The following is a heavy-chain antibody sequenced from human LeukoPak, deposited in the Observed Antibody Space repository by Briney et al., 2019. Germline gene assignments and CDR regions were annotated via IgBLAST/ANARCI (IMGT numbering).Heavy chain of an antibody. D-gene: IGHD4-17*01. Sequence: GSLRLSCAASGFTFSSYAMHWVRQAPGKGLEWVAVISYDGSNKYYADSVKGRFTISRDNSKNTLYLQMNSLRAEDTAVYYCASEIPTDYWGQGTLVTVSS. CDR2: ISYDGSNK. V-gene: IGHV3-30-3*01. CDR1: GFTFSSYA. CDR3: ASEIPTDY. J-gene: IGHJ4*02.